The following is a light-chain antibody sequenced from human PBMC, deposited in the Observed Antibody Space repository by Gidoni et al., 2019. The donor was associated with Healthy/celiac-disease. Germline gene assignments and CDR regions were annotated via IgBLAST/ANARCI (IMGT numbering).Light chain of an antibody. J-gene: IGKJ3*01. CDR2: AAS. CDR1: QSISSY. CDR3: QQSYSTPLFT. Sequence: DIQMTQSPSSLSASVGDRVTITCRASQSISSYLNWYQQKPGKAPKLLIYAASSLQSGVPSRFSGSGSGTDFTLTISSLQPEDFATYYCQQSYSTPLFTFGRGPKWISN. V-gene: IGKV1-39*01.